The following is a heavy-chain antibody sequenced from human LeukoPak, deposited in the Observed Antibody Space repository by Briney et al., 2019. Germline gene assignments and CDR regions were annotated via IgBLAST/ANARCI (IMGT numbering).Heavy chain of an antibody. CDR1: GGSISSYY. CDR3: ARQRSTITIVRGVIYYYYMDV. J-gene: IGHJ6*03. CDR2: IYYSGST. Sequence: NASETLSLTCTVSGGSISSYYWSWIRQPPGKGLEWIGSIYYSGSTYYNPSLKSRVTISVDTSKNQFSLKLSSVTAADTAVYYCARQRSTITIVRGVIYYYYMDVWGKGTTVTISS. D-gene: IGHD3-10*01. V-gene: IGHV4-59*05.